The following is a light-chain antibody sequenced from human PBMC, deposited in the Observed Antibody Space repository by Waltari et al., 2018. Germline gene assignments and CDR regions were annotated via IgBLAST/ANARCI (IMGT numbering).Light chain of an antibody. V-gene: IGKV1D-12*01. CDR1: QGVGGW. CDR2: AAS. J-gene: IGKJ2*01. CDR3: QQADSFPGT. Sequence: IQMTQSPSSVSASVGARVTITCRASQGVGGWLAWYQQKPGKAPKLLIYAASTLQSGVPARFSGSGSGTDFTLTINSLQPEDFATYYCQQADSFPGTFGQGTKVE.